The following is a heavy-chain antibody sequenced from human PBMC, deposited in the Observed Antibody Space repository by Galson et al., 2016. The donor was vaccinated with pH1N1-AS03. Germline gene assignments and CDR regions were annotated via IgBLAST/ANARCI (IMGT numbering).Heavy chain of an antibody. CDR3: ARDPPLEIGWYFDL. V-gene: IGHV4-4*09. CDR2: IQATGNT. Sequence: SETLSLTCTDSGDSTFDYYWNWIRQPPGKGLEWIGYIQATGNTKYNPPLKSRVTMSIDTSKNQFSLHLMSVTAADTALYYCARDPPLEIGWYFDLWGRGTLVTVSS. D-gene: IGHD3-3*01. CDR1: GDSTFDYY. J-gene: IGHJ2*01.